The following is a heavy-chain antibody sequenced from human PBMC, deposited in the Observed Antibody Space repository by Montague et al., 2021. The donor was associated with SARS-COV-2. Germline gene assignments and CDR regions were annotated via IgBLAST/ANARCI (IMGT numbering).Heavy chain of an antibody. J-gene: IGHJ6*02. Sequence: SLRLSCAASGFTFSSYAMHWVRQAPGKGLEWVAVISYDGSNKYXXXSXXXRFXISRDNSKNTLYLQMNSLRAEDTAVSYCARGLAHYDILTGYIGGYYYYYGMDVWGQGTTVTVSS. CDR1: GFTFSSYA. CDR2: ISYDGSNK. CDR3: ARGLAHYDILTGYIGGYYYYYGMDV. D-gene: IGHD3-9*01. V-gene: IGHV3-30-3*01.